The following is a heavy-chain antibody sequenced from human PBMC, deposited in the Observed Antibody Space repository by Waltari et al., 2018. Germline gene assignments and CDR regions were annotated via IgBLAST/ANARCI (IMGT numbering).Heavy chain of an antibody. V-gene: IGHV3-74*01. CDR1: GFTFSNYW. D-gene: IGHD4-4*01. Sequence: EVQLVESGGDLVQPGGSLRLSCAASGFTFSNYWMHWLRQAPGKGLAWVSRINVDGSSTVYANSVAGRFTISRDNAKNTVYLEMSGLRAEDTAVYYCTRGEINYSRFDYWGQGSLVTVSS. J-gene: IGHJ4*02. CDR3: TRGEINYSRFDY. CDR2: INVDGSST.